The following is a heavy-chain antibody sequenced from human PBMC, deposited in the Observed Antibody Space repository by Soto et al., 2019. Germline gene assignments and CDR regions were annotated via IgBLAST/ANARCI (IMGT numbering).Heavy chain of an antibody. D-gene: IGHD2-2*01. CDR2: IYYSGST. V-gene: IGHV4-30-4*01. CDR1: GGSISSGDYY. Sequence: LSLTCTVSGGSISSGDYYWSWIRQPPGKGLEWIGYIYYSGSTYYNPSLKSRVTISVDTSKNQFSLKLSSVTAADTAVYYCARHALLGYCSSTSCRQYNWFDPWGQGTLVTVSS. J-gene: IGHJ5*02. CDR3: ARHALLGYCSSTSCRQYNWFDP.